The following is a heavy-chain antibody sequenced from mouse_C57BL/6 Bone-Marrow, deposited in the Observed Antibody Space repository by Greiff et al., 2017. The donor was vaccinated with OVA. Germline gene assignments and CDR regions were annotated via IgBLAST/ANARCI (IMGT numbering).Heavy chain of an antibody. Sequence: VQRVESGPGLVQPSQSLSITCTVSGFSLTSYGVHWVRQSPGKGLEWLGVIWSGGSTDYNAAFISRLSISKDNSKSQVFFKMNSLQADDTAIYYCASPRWLLPYYAMDYWGQGTSVTVSS. CDR2: IWSGGST. V-gene: IGHV2-2*01. CDR1: GFSLTSYG. J-gene: IGHJ4*01. CDR3: ASPRWLLPYYAMDY. D-gene: IGHD2-3*01.